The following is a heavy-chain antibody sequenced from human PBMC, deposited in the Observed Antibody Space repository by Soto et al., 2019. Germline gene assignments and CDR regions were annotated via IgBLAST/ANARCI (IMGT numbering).Heavy chain of an antibody. CDR3: ARGGWYYDILTDYFDY. CDR1: GGSISSGGYS. J-gene: IGHJ4*02. D-gene: IGHD3-9*01. Sequence: SETLSLTCAVSGGSISSGGYSWSWIRQPPGKGLEWIGYIYHSGSTYYNPSLKSRVTISVDTSKNQFSLKLSSVTAADTAVYYCARGGWYYDILTDYFDYWGQGTLVPGSS. CDR2: IYHSGST. V-gene: IGHV4-30-2*01.